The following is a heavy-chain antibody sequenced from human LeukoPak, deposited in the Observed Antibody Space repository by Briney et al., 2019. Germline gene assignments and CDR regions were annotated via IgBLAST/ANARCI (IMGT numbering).Heavy chain of an antibody. J-gene: IGHJ1*01. CDR2: IIPILGIA. V-gene: IGHV1-69*02. CDR3: ARGAMIVVASEYFQH. CDR1: GGTFSSYT. Sequence: ASVKVSCKASGGTFSSYTISWVRQAPGQGLEWMGRIIPILGIANCAQKFQGRVTITADKSTSTAYMELSSLRSEDTAVYYCARGAMIVVASEYFQHWGQGTLVTVSS. D-gene: IGHD3-22*01.